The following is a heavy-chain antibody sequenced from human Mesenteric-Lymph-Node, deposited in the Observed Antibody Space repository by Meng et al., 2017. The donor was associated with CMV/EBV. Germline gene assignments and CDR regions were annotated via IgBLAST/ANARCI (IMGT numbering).Heavy chain of an antibody. CDR1: AGSINSGGYY. CDR3: ASSAYYYRLDS. V-gene: IGHV4-31*11. D-gene: IGHD3-22*01. J-gene: IGHJ4*02. Sequence: CAVSAGSINSGGYYWTWVRQHPEKGLEWLGYIYYSGATYYNPSLKGRLTISRDTSKNQFSLRLDSVTAADTAIYYCASSAYYYRLDSWGQGTLVTVSS. CDR2: IYYSGAT.